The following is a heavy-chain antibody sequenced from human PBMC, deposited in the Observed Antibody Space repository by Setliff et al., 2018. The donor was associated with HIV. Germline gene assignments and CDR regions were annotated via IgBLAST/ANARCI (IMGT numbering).Heavy chain of an antibody. CDR1: GGTFSSYT. D-gene: IGHD6-13*01. Sequence: SVKVSCKASGGTFSSYTISWVRQAPGQGLEWMGRIIPILGIANYAQKFQGRVTITADKSTSTAYMELSSLRSEDTAVYYCAGGIAAAGTNYYYYYMDVWGKGTTVTVSS. J-gene: IGHJ6*03. CDR2: IIPILGIA. CDR3: AGGIAAAGTNYYYYYMDV. V-gene: IGHV1-69*02.